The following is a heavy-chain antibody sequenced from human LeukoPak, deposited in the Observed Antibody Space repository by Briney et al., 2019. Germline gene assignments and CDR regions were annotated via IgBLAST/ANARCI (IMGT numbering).Heavy chain of an antibody. CDR3: ARAGINVGFDY. CDR2: IHSSGST. V-gene: IGHV4-59*12. J-gene: IGHJ4*02. D-gene: IGHD3-10*01. CDR1: GGSISGYY. Sequence: SETLSLTCTVSGGSISGYYRSWIRLTPGKGLEWIGYIHSSGSTSYNPSLKSRVTISEDTSKNQFSLKLSSVTAADTAVYYCARAGINVGFDYWGQGTLVTVSS.